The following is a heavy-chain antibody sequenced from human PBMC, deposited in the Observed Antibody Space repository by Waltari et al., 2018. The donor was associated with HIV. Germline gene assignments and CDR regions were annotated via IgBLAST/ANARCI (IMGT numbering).Heavy chain of an antibody. CDR3: ARLMGTSFGMVIYYSYGMDV. J-gene: IGHJ6*02. CDR2: ISGSGDSR. Sequence: EVTLLESGGGLVQPGGSLRLSCEASGFRFSISAIIWVGQAPGKGLEWVSGISGSGDSRYYADSVKGWFSISRENSKNTLSLQMNSLRAEDTAVYYCARLMGTSFGMVIYYSYGMDVWGQGTTVTVSS. V-gene: IGHV3-23*01. CDR1: GFRFSISA. D-gene: IGHD3-3*01.